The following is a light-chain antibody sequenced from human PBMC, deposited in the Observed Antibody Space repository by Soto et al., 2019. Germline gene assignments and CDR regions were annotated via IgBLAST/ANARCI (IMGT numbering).Light chain of an antibody. Sequence: DIQMTQSPSSLSASVGDRLTITCRASQSISSYLDWYQQKPGKAPKLLIYAASSLQSGVPSRFSGSGSGTDFTLTISSLQPEDFATYYCQQSYSTPRTFGQGTKLEIK. J-gene: IGKJ2*01. CDR2: AAS. CDR1: QSISSY. V-gene: IGKV1-39*01. CDR3: QQSYSTPRT.